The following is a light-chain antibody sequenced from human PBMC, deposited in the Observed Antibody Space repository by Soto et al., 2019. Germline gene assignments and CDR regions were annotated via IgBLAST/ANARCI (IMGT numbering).Light chain of an antibody. CDR3: QQYNSYLYT. Sequence: DIQMTQSPSSVSASVGDRVTITCRASQGISSWLAWYQQKPGKAPKLLIYDASSLESGVPSRFSGSGSGTEFTLTISGLQPDDSATYYCQQYNSYLYTFGQGTRLEIK. J-gene: IGKJ5*01. CDR2: DAS. V-gene: IGKV1D-16*01. CDR1: QGISSW.